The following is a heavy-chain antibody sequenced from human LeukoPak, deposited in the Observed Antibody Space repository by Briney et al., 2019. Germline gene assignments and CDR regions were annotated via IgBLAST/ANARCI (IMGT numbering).Heavy chain of an antibody. J-gene: IGHJ4*02. CDR1: GYTFSSYW. CDR2: IYPGDSDT. CDR3: ARQNDFRLDY. D-gene: IGHD3-3*01. Sequence: GESLRISCKGSGYTFSSYWIGWVRQMPGKGLEWMGIIYPGDSDTRYSPSLQGQVTISVDTSIGTAYLQWSSLKASGTAIYYCARQNDFRLDYWGQGTLVTASS. V-gene: IGHV5-51*01.